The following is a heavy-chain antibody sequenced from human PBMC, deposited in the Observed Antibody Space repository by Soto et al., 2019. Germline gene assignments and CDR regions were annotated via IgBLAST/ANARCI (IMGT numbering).Heavy chain of an antibody. CDR3: AKYLGSYYYYGMDV. D-gene: IGHD1-26*01. CDR2: ISGSGGST. Sequence: GGSLRLSCAASGFTFSSYAMSWVRQAPGKGLEWVSAISGSGGSTYYADSVKGRFTISRDNSKNTLYLQMNSLRAEDTAVYYCAKYLGSYYYYGMDVWGQGTTVTVSS. CDR1: GFTFSSYA. J-gene: IGHJ6*02. V-gene: IGHV3-23*01.